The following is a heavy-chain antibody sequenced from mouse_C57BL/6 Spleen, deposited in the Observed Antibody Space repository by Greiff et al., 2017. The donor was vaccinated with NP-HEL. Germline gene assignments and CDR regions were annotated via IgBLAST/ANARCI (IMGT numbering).Heavy chain of an antibody. CDR2: IYPGSGST. J-gene: IGHJ3*01. Sequence: QVQLQQPGAELVKPGASVKMSCKASGYTFTSYWITWVKQRPGQGLEWIGDIYPGSGSTNYNEKFKSKATLTVDTSSSTAYMQLSSLTSEDSAVYYCARSLMGYGSSLAYWGQGTLVTVSA. D-gene: IGHD1-1*01. CDR3: ARSLMGYGSSLAY. CDR1: GYTFTSYW. V-gene: IGHV1-55*01.